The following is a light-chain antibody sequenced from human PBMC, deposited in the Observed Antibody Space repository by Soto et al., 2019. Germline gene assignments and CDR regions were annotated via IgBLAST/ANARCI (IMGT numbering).Light chain of an antibody. CDR2: AAS. Sequence: DIQMTQSPSSLSASVGDRITITCRASQSISTYLNWYHQKPGKAPKLLISAASSLQSGVPSRFSGSGSGTDFTLTISSLQPEDFATYFCQQSYTISFTFGQGTKVEIK. V-gene: IGKV1-39*01. CDR3: QQSYTISFT. J-gene: IGKJ2*01. CDR1: QSISTY.